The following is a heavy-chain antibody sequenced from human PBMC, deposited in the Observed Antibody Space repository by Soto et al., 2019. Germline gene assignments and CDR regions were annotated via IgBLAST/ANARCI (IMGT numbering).Heavy chain of an antibody. V-gene: IGHV3-23*01. CDR1: GFTFSSFA. Sequence: VQLLESGGGLVQPGGSLRLSCAASGFTFSSFAMTWVRQAPGKGLEWVSSLTGSGDSTYYADSVKDRFTISRDNSKNTLYLQMNSLRADDTALYYCAKGTAVTTGDMAYWGQGTLVTVSS. CDR3: AKGTAVTTGDMAY. D-gene: IGHD4-17*01. CDR2: LTGSGDST. J-gene: IGHJ4*02.